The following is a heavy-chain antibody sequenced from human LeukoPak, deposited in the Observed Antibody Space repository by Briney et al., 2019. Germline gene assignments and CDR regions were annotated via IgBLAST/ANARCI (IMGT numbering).Heavy chain of an antibody. Sequence: SETLSLTCTVSGGSISSNSYYWGWIRQPPGKGLEWIGTIYYSGSTYYNPSPKSRVTISVDTSKNQFSLKLSSVTAADTAVYYCARSRHYDSSEGFDYWGQGTLVTVSS. CDR3: ARSRHYDSSEGFDY. V-gene: IGHV4-39*07. CDR2: IYYSGST. CDR1: GGSISSNSYY. D-gene: IGHD3-22*01. J-gene: IGHJ4*02.